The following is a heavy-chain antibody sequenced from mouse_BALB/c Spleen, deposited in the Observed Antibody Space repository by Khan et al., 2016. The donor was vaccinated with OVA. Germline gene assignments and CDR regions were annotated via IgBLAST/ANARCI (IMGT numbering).Heavy chain of an antibody. D-gene: IGHD6-1*01. J-gene: IGHJ2*01. Sequence: EVQLVESGGGLVKPGGSLKLSCAASGFTFSSYAMSWVRQTPEKRLEWVATISSGGSYTYYPDSVKRRFAISRDNAKNSLYLQMRSLRSEDTAMYYCASSPSDCSSNYFGSWSQGTTLTVSS. CDR2: ISSGGSYT. CDR3: ASSPSDCSSNYFGS. V-gene: IGHV5-9-3*01. CDR1: GFTFSSYA.